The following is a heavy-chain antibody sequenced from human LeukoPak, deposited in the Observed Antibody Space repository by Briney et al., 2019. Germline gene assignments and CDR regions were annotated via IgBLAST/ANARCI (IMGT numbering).Heavy chain of an antibody. CDR1: GFTVSSNY. CDR3: ARDGGYTSLDY. V-gene: IGHV3-66*01. D-gene: IGHD6-13*01. Sequence: GGSLRLSCAASGFTVSSNYMSWVRQAPGKGLEWVSVIYSGGSTYYADSVKGRFTISRDNAKNSLYLQMNSLRAEDTAVYYCARDGGYTSLDYWGQGTLVTVSS. J-gene: IGHJ4*02. CDR2: IYSGGST.